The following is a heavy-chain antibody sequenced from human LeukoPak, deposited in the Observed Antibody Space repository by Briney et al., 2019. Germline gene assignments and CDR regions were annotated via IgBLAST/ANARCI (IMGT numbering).Heavy chain of an antibody. CDR2: IYYSGST. V-gene: IGHV4-59*01. CDR3: ARADSSGYYVGY. CDR1: GGSISSYY. Sequence: PSETLSLTCTVSGGSISSYYWSWIRHPPGKGLEWIGHIYYSGSTNYNPSLKSRVTISVDTSKNQFSLKLSSVTAADTAVYYCARADSSGYYVGYWGQGTLVTVSS. J-gene: IGHJ4*02. D-gene: IGHD3-22*01.